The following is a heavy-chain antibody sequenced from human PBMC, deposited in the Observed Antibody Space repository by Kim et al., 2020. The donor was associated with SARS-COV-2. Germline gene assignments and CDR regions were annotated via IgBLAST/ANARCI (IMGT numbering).Heavy chain of an antibody. CDR1: GFSFSSFN. CDR2: ICTGSYS. CDR3: SSEDCSDTTCYY. D-gene: IGHD2-2*01. J-gene: IGHJ4*02. V-gene: IGHV3-21*01. Sequence: GGSLRLSCAASGFSFSSFNMNWVRQAPGKGLEWVSFICTGSYSFYAEYVQGRFTITTDNAQNLLYLQLNNLRAEDTAIYYCSSEDCSDTTCYYWGQEALVTVFS.